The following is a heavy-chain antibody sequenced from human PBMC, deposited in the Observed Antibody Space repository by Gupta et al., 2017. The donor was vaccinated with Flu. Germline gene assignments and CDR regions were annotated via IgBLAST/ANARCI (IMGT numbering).Heavy chain of an antibody. Sequence: EVHLLESGGGLVQPGGSLRLSCAASGFTFTTYAMSWVRQAPGQGLEWVSAITATDGRTFYADSVKGRFTISRDNFKNTLYLQVNSLRAEDTAVYYCAKDSADTTSYFDFWGQGTLVTVSS. D-gene: IGHD2-2*01. CDR2: ITATDGRT. J-gene: IGHJ4*02. CDR1: GFTFTTYA. CDR3: AKDSADTTSYFDF. V-gene: IGHV3-23*01.